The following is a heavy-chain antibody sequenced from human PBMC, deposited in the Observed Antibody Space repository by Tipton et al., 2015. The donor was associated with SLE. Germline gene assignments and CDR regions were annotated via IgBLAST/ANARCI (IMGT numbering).Heavy chain of an antibody. CDR3: ARQLGWGDPFAFDC. D-gene: IGHD2-21*01. Sequence: ILSLTCTVSDDSISGYYWSWIRQPPGKGLEWIGYISDSGTTKENPSLKSRVTMSIDTSNKQFSLKLSSVTAADTAVYYCARQLGWGDPFAFDCWGQGTLVTVSS. CDR2: ISDSGTT. J-gene: IGHJ4*02. CDR1: DDSISGYY. V-gene: IGHV4-59*08.